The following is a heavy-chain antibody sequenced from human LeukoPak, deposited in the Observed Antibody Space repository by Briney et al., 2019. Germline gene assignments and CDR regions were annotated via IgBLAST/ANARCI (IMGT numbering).Heavy chain of an antibody. CDR2: IKQDGSEK. J-gene: IGHJ4*02. CDR1: GFTVSSNY. D-gene: IGHD3-10*02. CDR3: ARVDVRGAVYFDY. Sequence: GGSLRLSCAASGFTVSSNYMSWVRQAPGKGLEWVANIKQDGSEKYYVDSVKGRFTISRDNAKNSLYLQMNSLRAEDTAVYYCARVDVRGAVYFDYWGQGTLVTVSS. V-gene: IGHV3-7*01.